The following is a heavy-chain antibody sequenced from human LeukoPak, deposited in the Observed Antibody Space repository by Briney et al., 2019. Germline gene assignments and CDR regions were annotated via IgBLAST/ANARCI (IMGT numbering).Heavy chain of an antibody. Sequence: SETLSLTCTVSGGSISGYYWTSSREPPGRGLEWIGGIFYSWSTNYNPSLKSRLTIAVDTSKNQFSLKLSSVTAADTAVYYCARYCSGGGCFDYWGQGTLVTVSS. CDR2: IFYSWST. D-gene: IGHD2-15*01. CDR1: GGSISGYY. J-gene: IGHJ4*02. V-gene: IGHV4-59*08. CDR3: ARYCSGGGCFDY.